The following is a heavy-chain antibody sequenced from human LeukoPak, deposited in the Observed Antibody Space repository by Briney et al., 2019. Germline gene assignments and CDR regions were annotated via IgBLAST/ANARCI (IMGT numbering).Heavy chain of an antibody. Sequence: PGGSLRLSCAASGFTFSSYAMHWVRQAPGKGLEWVAVISYDGSNKYYADSVKGRFTISRDNSKNTLYLQMNSLRVEDTAVYYCARAASGLDYTGDYWGQGALVTVSS. CDR1: GFTFSSYA. CDR3: ARAASGLDYTGDY. V-gene: IGHV3-30-3*01. CDR2: ISYDGSNK. J-gene: IGHJ4*02. D-gene: IGHD4-11*01.